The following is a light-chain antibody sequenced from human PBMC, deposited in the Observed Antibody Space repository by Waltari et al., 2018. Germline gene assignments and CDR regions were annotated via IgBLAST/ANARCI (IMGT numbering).Light chain of an antibody. V-gene: IGKV1-9*01. CDR2: AVS. Sequence: IQLTQSPSFLSASVGDTVTITCRASQDINHYLAWYQQKPGKAPNHLIYAVSTLRRGVPSRFSGSASGTEFTLTINSLQPEDFATYYCQQLKGFPITFGQGTRLEIK. CDR1: QDINHY. J-gene: IGKJ5*01. CDR3: QQLKGFPIT.